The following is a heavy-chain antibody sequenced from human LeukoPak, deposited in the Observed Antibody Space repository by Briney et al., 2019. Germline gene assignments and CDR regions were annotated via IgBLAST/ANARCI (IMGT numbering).Heavy chain of an antibody. V-gene: IGHV3-23*01. CDR2: ISGNGAGT. CDR3: VKDRAVHTSLVILDY. J-gene: IGHJ4*02. D-gene: IGHD2-21*01. Sequence: GGSLRLSCAASGFTFDNYAMNWVRQSPGKGLEWIAAISGNGAGTYYADFVKGRFTISRDNSKNTLFVTMNSLRAEDTAIYYCVKDRAVHTSLVILDYWGQGTLVTVSS. CDR1: GFTFDNYA.